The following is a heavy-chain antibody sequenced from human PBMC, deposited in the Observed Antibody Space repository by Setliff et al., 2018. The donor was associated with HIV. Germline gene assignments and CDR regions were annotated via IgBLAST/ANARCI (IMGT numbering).Heavy chain of an antibody. J-gene: IGHJ4*02. CDR3: ARGTTESCDY. CDR1: GYIFTSYY. D-gene: IGHD4-17*01. CDR2: INPGTGSK. V-gene: IGHV1-46*01. Sequence: ASVKVSCKASGYIFTSYYLHWVRQVPGQGLEWMGIINPGTGSKTYAQKFQGRVTMTWDMSTTTLSMELSSLTSEDTAVFYCARGTTESCDYWGQGTLVTVSS.